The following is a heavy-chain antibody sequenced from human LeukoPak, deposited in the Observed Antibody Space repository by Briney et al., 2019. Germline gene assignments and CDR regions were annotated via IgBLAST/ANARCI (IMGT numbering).Heavy chain of an antibody. V-gene: IGHV1-46*01. J-gene: IGHJ4*02. D-gene: IGHD5-18*01. CDR3: ARVGSGYSYGSPFDY. CDR1: GYTFTSYY. CDR2: INPSGGST. Sequence: ASVKVSCKASGYTFTSYYMHWVRQAPGRGLEWMGIINPSGGSTSYAQKFQGRVTMTRDTSTSTVYMELSSLRSEDTAVYYCARVGSGYSYGSPFDYWGQGTLVTVSS.